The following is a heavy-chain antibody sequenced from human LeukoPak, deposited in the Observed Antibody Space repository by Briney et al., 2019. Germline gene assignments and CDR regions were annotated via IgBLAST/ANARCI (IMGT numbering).Heavy chain of an antibody. CDR3: ARHHYYGSGYAMDY. D-gene: IGHD3-10*01. Sequence: SETLSLTCTVSGNSISSGYYWAWIRQPPGKGLEWIGSVYHTGSTYYNPSLKSRVTISVDTSKSQFSLKLSSVTAADTAVYYCARHHYYGSGYAMDYWGQGTLVTVSS. J-gene: IGHJ4*02. CDR1: GNSISSGYY. CDR2: VYHTGST. V-gene: IGHV4-38-2*02.